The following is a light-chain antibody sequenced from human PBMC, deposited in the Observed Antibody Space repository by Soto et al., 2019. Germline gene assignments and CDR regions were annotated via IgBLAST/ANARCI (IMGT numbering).Light chain of an antibody. J-gene: IGKJ1*01. Sequence: DIQMTQCRSSLSASVGDRVTITCQASKDIKNYLNWYQQKPGKAPKLLIYAASILETGVPSRFSGSGSGTDFTFTISSLQPEDIATYYCQHYDDLPWAFGQGTKVAIK. CDR3: QHYDDLPWA. CDR1: KDIKNY. V-gene: IGKV1-33*01. CDR2: AAS.